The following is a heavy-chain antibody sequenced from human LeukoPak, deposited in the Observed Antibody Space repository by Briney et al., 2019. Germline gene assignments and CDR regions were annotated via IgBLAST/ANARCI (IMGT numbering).Heavy chain of an antibody. D-gene: IGHD6-19*01. CDR3: ARDRPGYSSGWYSDY. CDR1: GLTVSSNY. J-gene: IGHJ4*02. CDR2: IYSCGST. Sequence: GGALRHSCGASGLTVSSNYMSWVRQTPAKGLGRVSAIYSCGSTYYADSVKGRFTISRDNSKNTPYLHMNSLSVEATAVSYCARDRPGYSSGWYSDYWGQGTLVTASS. V-gene: IGHV3-53*01.